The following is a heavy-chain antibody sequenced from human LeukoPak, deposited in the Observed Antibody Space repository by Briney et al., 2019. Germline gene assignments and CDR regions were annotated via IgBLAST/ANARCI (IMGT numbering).Heavy chain of an antibody. CDR1: GYSFTSYW. Sequence: GESLKTSCKGSGYSFTSYWIGWVRQMPGKGLEWMGIIYPGDSDTRYSPSFQGQVTISADKSISTAYLQWSSLKASDTAMYYCARSGPLTDLAFDIWGQGTMVTVSS. CDR3: ARSGPLTDLAFDI. J-gene: IGHJ3*02. V-gene: IGHV5-51*01. CDR2: IYPGDSDT. D-gene: IGHD1-14*01.